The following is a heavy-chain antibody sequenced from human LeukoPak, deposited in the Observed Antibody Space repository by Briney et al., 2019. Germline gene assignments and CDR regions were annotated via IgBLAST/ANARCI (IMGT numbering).Heavy chain of an antibody. CDR3: ASASRGVQYYFDY. Sequence: SETLSLTCSVSGDSLSSDDYYRSWIRQPPGKGLEWIGYIYYSGSTNYNPSLKSRVTISVDTSKNQFSLKLSSVTAADTAVYYCASASRGVQYYFDYWGQGTLVTVSS. CDR2: IYYSGST. D-gene: IGHD3-10*01. V-gene: IGHV4-61*08. CDR1: GDSLSSDDYY. J-gene: IGHJ4*02.